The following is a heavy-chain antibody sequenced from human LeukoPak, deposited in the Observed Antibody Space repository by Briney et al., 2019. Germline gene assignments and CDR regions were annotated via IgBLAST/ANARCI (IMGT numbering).Heavy chain of an antibody. CDR3: ARGTRSGGSRNRDDY. V-gene: IGHV1-69*04. CDR2: IIPILGIA. D-gene: IGHD2-15*01. CDR1: GGTFSSYA. J-gene: IGHJ4*02. Sequence: ASVKVSCKASGGTFSSYAISWVRQAPGQELEWMGRIIPILGIANYAQKFQGRVTITADKSTSTAYMELSSLRSEDTAVYYCARGTRSGGSRNRDDYWGQGTLVTVSS.